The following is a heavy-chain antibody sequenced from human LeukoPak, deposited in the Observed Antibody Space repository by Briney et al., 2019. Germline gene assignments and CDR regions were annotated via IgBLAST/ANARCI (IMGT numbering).Heavy chain of an antibody. Sequence: SQTLSLTGTVSGGSISSGSYYWSWIRQPAGKGLEWIGRIYTSGSTNYNPSLKSRVTISVDTSKNHFSLKLSSVTAADTAVYYCARGAERDYYDSSGYYYDPNFDYWGQGTLVTVSS. CDR3: ARGAERDYYDSSGYYYDPNFDY. J-gene: IGHJ4*02. CDR1: GGSISSGSYY. CDR2: IYTSGST. D-gene: IGHD3-22*01. V-gene: IGHV4-61*02.